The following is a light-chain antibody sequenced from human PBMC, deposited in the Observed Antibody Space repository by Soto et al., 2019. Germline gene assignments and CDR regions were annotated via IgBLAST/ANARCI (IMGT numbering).Light chain of an antibody. CDR1: SSNTGAGYD. J-gene: IGLJ3*02. Sequence: QSVLTQSPSVSGAPGQRVTISCTGSSSNTGAGYDVHWYQQFPGTAPKLLIYNNRNRPSRVPDRFSGSKSGTSASLAITGLQAEDEADYYCQSYDSSLSAWVFGGGTKLTVL. CDR3: QSYDSSLSAWV. V-gene: IGLV1-40*01. CDR2: NNR.